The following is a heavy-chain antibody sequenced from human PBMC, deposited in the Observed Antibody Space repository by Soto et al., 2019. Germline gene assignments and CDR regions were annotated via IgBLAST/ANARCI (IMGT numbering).Heavy chain of an antibody. CDR1: GYTLTELS. Sequence: APVKVSCKVSGYTLTELSMHWVRQAPGKGLEWMGGFDPEDGETIYAQKFQGRVTMTEDTSTDTAYMELSSLRSEDTAVYYCVTEGNYDYIWGSYRNWGQGTLVTGSS. J-gene: IGHJ4*02. CDR2: FDPEDGET. V-gene: IGHV1-24*01. CDR3: VTEGNYDYIWGSYRN. D-gene: IGHD3-16*02.